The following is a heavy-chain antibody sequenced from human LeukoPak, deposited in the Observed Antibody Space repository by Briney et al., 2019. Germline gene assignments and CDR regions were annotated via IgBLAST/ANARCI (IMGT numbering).Heavy chain of an antibody. Sequence: GGSLRLSCAASGFTFSSYAMSWVRQAPGKGLEWVSAISGSGGSTYYADSVKGRFTISRDNSKNSLYLQMNSLRAEDTAVYYCARDDTDYDSTAYFDYWGQGTLVTVSS. CDR1: GFTFSSYA. V-gene: IGHV3-23*01. CDR2: ISGSGGST. CDR3: ARDDTDYDSTAYFDY. D-gene: IGHD3-16*01. J-gene: IGHJ4*02.